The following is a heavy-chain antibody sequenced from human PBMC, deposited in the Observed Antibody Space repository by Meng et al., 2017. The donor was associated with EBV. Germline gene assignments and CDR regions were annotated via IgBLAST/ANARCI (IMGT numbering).Heavy chain of an antibody. CDR2: LIPMSDAP. D-gene: IGHD3-10*01. Sequence: QGRLVQPGAEVKKPGSSGKVSCKTSGGTFRSDAVSWVRQAPGQGLEWMGGLIPMSDAPHYAQKFQGRVTMTADESTNTHYMDLSGLRFEDTAVYYCASESGRGFTPDYWGQGTLVTVSS. V-gene: IGHV1-69*01. CDR1: GGTFRSDA. CDR3: ASESGRGFTPDY. J-gene: IGHJ4*02.